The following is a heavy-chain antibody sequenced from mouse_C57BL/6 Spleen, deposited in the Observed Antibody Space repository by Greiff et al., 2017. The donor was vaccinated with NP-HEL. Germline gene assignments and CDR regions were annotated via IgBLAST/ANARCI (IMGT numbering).Heavy chain of an antibody. J-gene: IGHJ2*01. CDR3: ARSTGLDY. D-gene: IGHD4-1*02. V-gene: IGHV1-42*01. CDR2: INPSTGGT. Sequence: GYSFTGYYMNWVKQSPEKSLEWIGEINPSTGGTTYNQKFKAKATLTVDKSSSTAYMQLKSLTSEDSAVYYCARSTGLDYWGQGTTLTVSS. CDR1: GYSFTGYY.